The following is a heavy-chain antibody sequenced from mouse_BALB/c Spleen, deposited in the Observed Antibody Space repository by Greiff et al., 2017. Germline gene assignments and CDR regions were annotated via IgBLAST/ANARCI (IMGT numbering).Heavy chain of an antibody. V-gene: IGHV5-6-5*01. CDR1: GFTFSSYA. D-gene: IGHD1-1*01. Sequence: EVKLMESGGGLVKPGGSLKLSCAASGFTFSSYAMSWVRQTPEKRLEWVASISSGGSTYYPDSVKGRFTISRDNARNILYLQMSSLRSEDTAMYYCARGLLRFPYWYFDVWGAGTTVTVSS. CDR2: ISSGGST. CDR3: ARGLLRFPYWYFDV. J-gene: IGHJ1*01.